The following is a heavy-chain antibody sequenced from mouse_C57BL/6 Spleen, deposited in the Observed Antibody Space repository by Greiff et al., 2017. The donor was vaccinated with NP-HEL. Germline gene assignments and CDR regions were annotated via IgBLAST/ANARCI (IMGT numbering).Heavy chain of an antibody. CDR2: INPGSGGT. J-gene: IGHJ4*01. D-gene: IGHD1-1*01. Sequence: VQLQQSGAELVRPGTSVKVSCKASGYAFTNYLIEWVKQRPGQGLEWIGVINPGSGGTNYNEKFKGKATLTADKSSSTAYMQLSSLTSEDAAVYFCARAVVPYAMDYWGQGTSVTVSS. CDR3: ARAVVPYAMDY. CDR1: GYAFTNYL. V-gene: IGHV1-54*01.